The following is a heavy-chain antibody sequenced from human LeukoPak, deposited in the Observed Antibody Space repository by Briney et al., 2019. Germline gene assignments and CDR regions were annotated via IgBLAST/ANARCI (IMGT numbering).Heavy chain of an antibody. CDR2: ISSSSSYI. D-gene: IGHD3-16*01. J-gene: IGHJ4*02. CDR1: GFTFSNAR. V-gene: IGHV3-21*01. CDR3: ARDGGRMDY. Sequence: GGSLRLSCAASGFTFSNARMGWVRQAPGKGLEWVSIISSSSSYIYYTDSVKGRFTVSRDNAKNLLYLQMNSLRVEDTAVYYCARDGGRMDYWGQGTLVTVSS.